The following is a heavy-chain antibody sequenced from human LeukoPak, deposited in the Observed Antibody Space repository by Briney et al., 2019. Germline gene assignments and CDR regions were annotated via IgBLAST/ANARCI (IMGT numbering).Heavy chain of an antibody. CDR1: GGSISSYY. V-gene: IGHV4-4*07. Sequence: SETLSLTCTVSGGSISSYYWSWIRQPAGKGLEWIGRIYTSGSTNYNPSLKSRVTISVDTSKNQFSLKLSSVTAADTAVYYCARPRSLGYQLLFRGWFDPWGQGTLVTVSS. D-gene: IGHD2-2*01. J-gene: IGHJ5*02. CDR2: IYTSGST. CDR3: ARPRSLGYQLLFRGWFDP.